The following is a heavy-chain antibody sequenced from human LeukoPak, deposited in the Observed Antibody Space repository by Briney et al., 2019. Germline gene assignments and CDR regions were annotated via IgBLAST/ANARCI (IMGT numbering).Heavy chain of an antibody. V-gene: IGHV3-11*01. CDR3: ARRAASGRYFDY. D-gene: IGHD6-13*01. CDR1: GFTFSDYY. CDR2: ISSGTTT. J-gene: IGHJ4*02. Sequence: GGSLRLSCAASGFTFSDYYMTWIRQAPGKGLEWVSYISSGTTTYYADSVKGRFTISRDNAGNSLYLQMSSLRAEDTAVYYCARRAASGRYFDYWGQGTPVTVSS.